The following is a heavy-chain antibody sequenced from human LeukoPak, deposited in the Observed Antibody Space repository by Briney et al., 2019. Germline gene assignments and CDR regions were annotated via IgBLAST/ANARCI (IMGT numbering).Heavy chain of an antibody. Sequence: PGGSLRLSCVASGFTFSSYNMHWVRQAPGKGLEWVAVISYDGSNKYYADSVKGRSTISRDNSKNTLYLQVNSLKPEYTAVYYCGRDTVGYGGAFDIWGQGTMVTVSS. V-gene: IGHV3-30-3*01. CDR2: ISYDGSNK. CDR1: GFTFSSYN. J-gene: IGHJ3*02. D-gene: IGHD5-18*01. CDR3: GRDTVGYGGAFDI.